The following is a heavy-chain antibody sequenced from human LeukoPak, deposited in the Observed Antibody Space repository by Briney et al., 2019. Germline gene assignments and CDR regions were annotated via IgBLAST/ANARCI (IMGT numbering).Heavy chain of an antibody. CDR1: GFTFSSYE. CDR3: ARGFTSFGVV. D-gene: IGHD3-3*01. Sequence: PGGSLRLSCAASGFTFSSYEMNWVRQAPGKGLEWVSFISSSGGSTTFYADSVKGRFTTSRDNAKKSLYLQMNSLRAEDTAVYYCARGFTSFGVVWGQGTQVTVSS. V-gene: IGHV3-48*03. J-gene: IGHJ4*02. CDR2: ISSSGGSTT.